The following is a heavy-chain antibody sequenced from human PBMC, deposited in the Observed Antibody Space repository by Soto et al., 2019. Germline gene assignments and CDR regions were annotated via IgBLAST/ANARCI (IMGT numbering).Heavy chain of an antibody. D-gene: IGHD3-16*01. Sequence: SETLSLTCTVSGGSISSSSYYWGWIRQPPGKGLEWIGSIYYSGSTYYNPSLKSRVTISVDTSKNKFSLKLSSVTAADTAVYYCARDRLKGGRAFDIWGQGTMVTVSS. CDR1: GGSISSSSYY. V-gene: IGHV4-39*07. J-gene: IGHJ3*02. CDR3: ARDRLKGGRAFDI. CDR2: IYYSGST.